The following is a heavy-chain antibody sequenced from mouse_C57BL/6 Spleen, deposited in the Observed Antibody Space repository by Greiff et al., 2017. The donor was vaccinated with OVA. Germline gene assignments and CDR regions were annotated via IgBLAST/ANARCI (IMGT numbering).Heavy chain of an antibody. CDR1: GFNIKNTY. D-gene: IGHD1-1*01. CDR3: ARTPLDYYGSSYVGGYFDY. Sequence: VQLQQSVAELVRPGASVKLSCTASGFNIKNTYMHWVKQRPEQGLEWIGRIDPANGNTKYAPKFQGKATITADTSSNTAYLQLSSLTSEDTAIYYCARTPLDYYGSSYVGGYFDYWGQGTTLTVSS. J-gene: IGHJ2*01. CDR2: IDPANGNT. V-gene: IGHV14-3*01.